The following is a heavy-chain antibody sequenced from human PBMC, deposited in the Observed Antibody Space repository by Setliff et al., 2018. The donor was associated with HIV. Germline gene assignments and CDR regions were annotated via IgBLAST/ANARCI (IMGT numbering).Heavy chain of an antibody. CDR3: ARGQWPAPRPDFSDGYYNYGMDV. V-gene: IGHV4-38-2*01. J-gene: IGHJ6*02. CDR1: GYSISSGCY. Sequence: SETLSLTCAVSGYSISSGCYWGWIRQPPGKGLEWIGSMYHTGSTYYSPSLNSRFTISVDTSKNQISLTLTSVTAADAAVYYCARGQWPAPRPDFSDGYYNYGMDVWGQGTTVTVSS. D-gene: IGHD2-2*01. CDR2: MYHTGST.